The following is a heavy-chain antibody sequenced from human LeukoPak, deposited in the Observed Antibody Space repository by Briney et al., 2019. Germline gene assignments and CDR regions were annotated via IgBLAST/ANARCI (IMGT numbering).Heavy chain of an antibody. D-gene: IGHD5-12*01. Sequence: SETLSLTCTVSGNSISSGDNYWSWIRQPPGKGLEWIGSIYYSGSTYYNPSLKSRVTISVDTSKNQFSLKLSSVTAADTAVYYCARHGYSGYDPNWFDPWGQGTLVTVSS. CDR3: ARHGYSGYDPNWFDP. CDR2: IYYSGST. V-gene: IGHV4-39*01. CDR1: GNSISSGDNY. J-gene: IGHJ5*02.